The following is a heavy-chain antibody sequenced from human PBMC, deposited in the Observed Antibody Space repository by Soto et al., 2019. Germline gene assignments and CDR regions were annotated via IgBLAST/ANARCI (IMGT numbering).Heavy chain of an antibody. V-gene: IGHV3-23*01. Sequence: DVHLLESGGGLVQPGGSLRLSCVASGFTLSDYDMGWVRQAPGKGLEWVSRIRGDGGATYLVRSLEGRLTISRDTSANTLYLQINSLRVEYTALYYCVKDRRGGEYPAFDLWGQGTVVTVSS. CDR1: GFTLSDYD. CDR2: IRGDGGAT. D-gene: IGHD2-21*01. J-gene: IGHJ3*01. CDR3: VKDRRGGEYPAFDL.